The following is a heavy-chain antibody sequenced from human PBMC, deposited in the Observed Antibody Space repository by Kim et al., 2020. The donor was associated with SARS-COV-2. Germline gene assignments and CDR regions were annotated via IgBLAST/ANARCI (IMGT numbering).Heavy chain of an antibody. CDR1: GGSFSGYY. CDR2: INHSGST. D-gene: IGHD6-19*01. CDR3: ARGGKQSYSSGWSY. V-gene: IGHV4-34*01. Sequence: SETLSLTCAVYGGSFSGYYWSWIRQPPGKGLEWIGEINHSGSTNYNPSLKSRVTISVDTSKNQFSLKLSFVTAADTAVYYCARGGKQSYSSGWSYWGQGTLVTVSS. J-gene: IGHJ4*02.